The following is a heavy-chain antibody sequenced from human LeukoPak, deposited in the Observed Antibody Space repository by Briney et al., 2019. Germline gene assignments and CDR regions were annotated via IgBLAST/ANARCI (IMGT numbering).Heavy chain of an antibody. CDR2: IGTAGDT. CDR1: GFTFSSYD. J-gene: IGHJ6*02. CDR3: ARGQYNYAWDLLDYYYALDV. V-gene: IGHV3-13*01. D-gene: IGHD1-1*01. Sequence: GGSLRLSCAASGFTFSSYDMHWVRQAAGKGLEWVSAIGTAGDTFYPGSVKGRFTISRENAKNSLFLQMNSLRAGDTAVYYCARGQYNYAWDLLDYYYALDVWGQGTTVTVSS.